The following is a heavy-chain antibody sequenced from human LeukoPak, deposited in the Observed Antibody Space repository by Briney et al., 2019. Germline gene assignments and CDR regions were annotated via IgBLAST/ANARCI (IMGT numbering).Heavy chain of an antibody. V-gene: IGHV4-34*01. Sequence: SETLSLTCAVYGGSFSAYYWTWIRQPPGKGLEWIGEINHGGSTNYNPSLKSRVTISIDTSKNQFSLKLSSVTVADTAVYFCARYFDYGGNSRVFQHWGQGTLVTVSS. CDR3: ARYFDYGGNSRVFQH. CDR1: GGSFSAYY. CDR2: INHGGST. J-gene: IGHJ1*01. D-gene: IGHD4-23*01.